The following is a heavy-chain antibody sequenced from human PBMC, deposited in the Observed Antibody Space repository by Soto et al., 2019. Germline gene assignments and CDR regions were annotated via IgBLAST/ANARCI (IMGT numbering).Heavy chain of an antibody. J-gene: IGHJ4*02. D-gene: IGHD4-17*01. CDR3: AKDAVYGDGFWLPES. Sequence: GVSLRLSCVASGITFGSRPMSWVRQAPGEGLEWVSTITDTGGDAKYADSVKGRFTISKDNSLSTLYLQVDFVRADDTAVYYCAKDAVYGDGFWLPESWGQGTLVTVSS. V-gene: IGHV3-23*01. CDR2: ITDTGGDA. CDR1: GITFGSRP.